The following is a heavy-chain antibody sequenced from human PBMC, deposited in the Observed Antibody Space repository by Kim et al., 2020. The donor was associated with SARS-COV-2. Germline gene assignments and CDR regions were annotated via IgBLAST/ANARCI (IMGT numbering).Heavy chain of an antibody. J-gene: IGHJ6*02. CDR3: ARGTSYYDILTGYRKPGYYYGMDV. CDR2: IYYSGST. V-gene: IGHV4-59*01. CDR1: GGSISSYY. D-gene: IGHD3-9*01. Sequence: SETLSLTCTVSGGSISSYYWSWIRQPPGKGLEWIGYIYYSGSTNYNPSLKSRVTISVDTSKNQFSLKLSSVTAADTAVYYCARGTSYYDILTGYRKPGYYYGMDVWGQGTTVTVSS.